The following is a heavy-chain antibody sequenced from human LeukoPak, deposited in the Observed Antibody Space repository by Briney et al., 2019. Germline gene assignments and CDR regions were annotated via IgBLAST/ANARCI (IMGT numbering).Heavy chain of an antibody. CDR3: ARRASAATYWYFDL. D-gene: IGHD2-15*01. CDR1: GFTFDDYG. V-gene: IGHV3-20*04. CDR2: LNWNGATT. J-gene: IGHJ2*01. Sequence: GGSLRLSCAVSGFTFDDYGMSWVRQAPGKGLEWVSGLNWNGATTGFADSVKGRFTIPRDTAKNFLYLHMNSLRVEDTALYYCARRASAATYWYFDLWGRGTLVTVSP.